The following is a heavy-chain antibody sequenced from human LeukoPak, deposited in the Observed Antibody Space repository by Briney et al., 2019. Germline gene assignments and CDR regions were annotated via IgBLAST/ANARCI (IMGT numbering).Heavy chain of an antibody. D-gene: IGHD2-8*02. CDR3: ARGGVLKGRFDY. CDR1: GFTFSNYW. CDR2: IKVDGSEE. V-gene: IGHV3-7*01. J-gene: IGHJ4*02. Sequence: GGSLRLSCAASGFTFSNYWMSWVRKAPGKGLEWVATIKVDGSEESYVDSVKGRFTISRDNAKKSLYLQMNSLRAEDTAVYYCARGGVLKGRFDYWGQGTLVTVSS.